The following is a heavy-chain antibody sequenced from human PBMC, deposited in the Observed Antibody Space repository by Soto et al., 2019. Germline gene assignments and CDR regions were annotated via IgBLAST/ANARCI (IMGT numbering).Heavy chain of an antibody. D-gene: IGHD2-21*01. Sequence: SETLSLTCAVSGDSISSYYYNKGYSYWSWIRQHPGRGLEWIGDISHRGSTSYSPSLRGRATISVDTSNNQFSLRLRSVTAADTAVYYCATLPPRIVVSLLPIPTWGQGILVTVSS. CDR3: ATLPPRIVVSLLPIPT. CDR1: GDSISSYYYNKGYSY. CDR2: ISHRGST. V-gene: IGHV4-31*11. J-gene: IGHJ5*02.